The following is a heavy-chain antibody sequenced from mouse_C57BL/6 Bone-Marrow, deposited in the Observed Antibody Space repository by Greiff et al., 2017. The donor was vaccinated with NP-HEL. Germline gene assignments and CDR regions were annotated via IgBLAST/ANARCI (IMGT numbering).Heavy chain of an antibody. V-gene: IGHV14-4*01. Sequence: VQLQQSGAELVRPGASVKLSCTASGFNIKDDYMHWVKQRPEQGLEWIGWIDPENGDTEYASKFQGKATITADTSSNTAYLQLSSLISEDTAVYYCTRQLRLLAYWGQGTLVTVSA. CDR2: IDPENGDT. CDR1: GFNIKDDY. J-gene: IGHJ3*01. D-gene: IGHD3-2*02. CDR3: TRQLRLLAY.